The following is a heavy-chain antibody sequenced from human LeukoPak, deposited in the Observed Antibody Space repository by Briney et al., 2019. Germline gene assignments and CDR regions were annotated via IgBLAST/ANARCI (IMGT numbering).Heavy chain of an antibody. V-gene: IGHV1-46*01. Sequence: EASVKVSCKASGYTFTSYYMHWVRQAPGQGLEWMGIIDPSDGSTSCAQKFQGRVTMTRDRSPSTVYMELSSLRSEDTAVYYCASSKKKFDYWGQGTLVTVSS. CDR1: GYTFTSYY. CDR3: ASSKKKFDY. CDR2: IDPSDGST. J-gene: IGHJ4*02.